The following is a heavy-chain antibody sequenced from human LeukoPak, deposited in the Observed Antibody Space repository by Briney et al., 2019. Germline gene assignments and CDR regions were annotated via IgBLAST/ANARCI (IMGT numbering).Heavy chain of an antibody. CDR2: INPNSGGT. J-gene: IGHJ3*02. D-gene: IGHD2-15*01. CDR1: GYTFTGYY. V-gene: IGHV1-2*02. CDR3: ARGRYCSADICSGGDAFDI. Sequence: GASVKVSCKASGYTFTGYYMHWVRQAPGQGLEWMGWINPNSGGTNHAQKFQGRVTMTRDTSISTAYMELSRLRSDDTAVYYCARGRYCSADICSGGDAFDIWGQGTMVSVSS.